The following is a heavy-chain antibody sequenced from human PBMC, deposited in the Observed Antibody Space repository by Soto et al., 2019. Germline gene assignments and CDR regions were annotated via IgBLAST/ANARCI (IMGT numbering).Heavy chain of an antibody. CDR3: AKDLTGYSSSWCFDY. J-gene: IGHJ4*02. Sequence: GGSLRLSCAASGFTFDDYAMHWVRQAPGKGLEWVSGISWDSGSIGYADSVKGRFTISRDNAKNSPYLQMNSLRAEDTAFYYCAKDLTGYSSSWCFDYWGQGTLVTVSS. CDR1: GFTFDDYA. D-gene: IGHD6-13*01. V-gene: IGHV3-9*01. CDR2: ISWDSGSI.